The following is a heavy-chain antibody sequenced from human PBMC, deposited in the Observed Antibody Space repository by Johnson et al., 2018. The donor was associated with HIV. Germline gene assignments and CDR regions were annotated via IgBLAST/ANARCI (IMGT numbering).Heavy chain of an antibody. Sequence: QVQLVESGGGVVQPGRSLRLSCAASGFTLSHYGMHWVRQAPGKGPEWVALISYDGSNAYYADSVKGRFTVSRDNSKNTLYLQMNSLRAEDTAVYYCAKDREAWYISRWSPTDAFDIWGQGTMVTVSS. V-gene: IGHV3-30*18. J-gene: IGHJ3*02. D-gene: IGHD6-13*01. CDR3: AKDREAWYISRWSPTDAFDI. CDR2: ISYDGSNA. CDR1: GFTLSHYG.